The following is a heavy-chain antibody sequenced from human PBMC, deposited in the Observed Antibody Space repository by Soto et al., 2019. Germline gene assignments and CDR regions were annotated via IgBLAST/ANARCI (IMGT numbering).Heavy chain of an antibody. CDR3: AREPRYCRGGSCSITGDAFDI. Sequence: EVQLVESGGGLVQPGGSLRLSCTASGFIVSDTYMNCFRQAPGKGLEWVSVISNRGDTHYADSVRGRFSLSRDIADNTLHLQMNNLRVEDTAVYYCAREPRYCRGGSCSITGDAFDIWGKGTMVTVSS. CDR2: ISNRGDT. V-gene: IGHV3-66*01. CDR1: GFIVSDTY. J-gene: IGHJ3*02. D-gene: IGHD2-15*01.